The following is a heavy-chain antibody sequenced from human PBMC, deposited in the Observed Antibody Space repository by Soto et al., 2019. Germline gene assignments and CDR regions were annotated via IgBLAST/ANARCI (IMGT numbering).Heavy chain of an antibody. CDR1: GFTFSSYW. CDR3: ARDNQELLFHYYYYYGMDV. CDR2: IKQDGSEK. J-gene: IGHJ6*02. D-gene: IGHD1-7*01. Sequence: LRLSCAASGFTFSSYWMSWVRQAPGKGLEWVANIKQDGSEKYYVDSVKGRFTISRDNAKNSLYLQMNSLRAEDTAVYYCARDNQELLFHYYYYYGMDVWGQGTTVTVSS. V-gene: IGHV3-7*03.